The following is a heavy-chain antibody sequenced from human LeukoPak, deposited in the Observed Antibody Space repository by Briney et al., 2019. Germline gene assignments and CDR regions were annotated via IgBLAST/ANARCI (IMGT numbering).Heavy chain of an antibody. V-gene: IGHV3-21*01. CDR3: ARGGYSYGLALWY. CDR2: ISSSSSYI. Sequence: PGGSLRLSCAASGFTFSSYSMSWVRQAPGKGLEWVSSISSSSSYIYYAESVKGRFTISRDNAKNSLYLQMNSLRAEDTAVYYCARGGYSYGLALWYWGEGTNVTVPS. CDR1: GFTFSSYS. D-gene: IGHD5-18*01. J-gene: IGHJ4*02.